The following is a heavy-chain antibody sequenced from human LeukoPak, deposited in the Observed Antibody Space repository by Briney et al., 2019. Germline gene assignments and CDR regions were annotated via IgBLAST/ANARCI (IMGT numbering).Heavy chain of an antibody. CDR1: GGSFSGYY. V-gene: IGHV4-34*01. CDR3: ARPAVGAASWFDP. Sequence: SETLSLTCAVYGGSFSGYYWSWIRQPPGKGLEWIGEINHSGSTNYNPSLKSRVTISVDTSKNQFSLKLSSVTAADTAVYYCARPAVGAASWFDPWGQGTLVTVSS. J-gene: IGHJ5*02. CDR2: INHSGST. D-gene: IGHD1-26*01.